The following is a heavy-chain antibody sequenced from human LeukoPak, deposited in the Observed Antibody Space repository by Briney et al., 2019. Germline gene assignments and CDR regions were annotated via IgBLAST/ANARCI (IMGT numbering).Heavy chain of an antibody. CDR2: IYSGGST. Sequence: GGSLRLSCAASGFTVSSNYMSWVRQAPGKGLEWVSVIYSGGSTYYADSVKGRFTISRDNSKNTLYLQMNSLRAEDTAVYYCARDPTAKGGRSGFWGQGTLVTVSS. D-gene: IGHD3-16*01. J-gene: IGHJ4*02. CDR3: ARDPTAKGGRSGF. V-gene: IGHV3-53*01. CDR1: GFTVSSNY.